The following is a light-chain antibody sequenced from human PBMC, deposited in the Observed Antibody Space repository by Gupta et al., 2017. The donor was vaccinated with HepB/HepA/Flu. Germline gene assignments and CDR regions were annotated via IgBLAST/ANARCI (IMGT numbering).Light chain of an antibody. Sequence: QSALTQPRSVSGSPGQSVTISCTGTNSDVGYYNYVSWYQQHPGKAPKLMIYDVNKRPSGVPDRFSGAKSGKTASLTISGLQAEDEADYYCSSYAGSYTFLVFGGGTKLTVL. CDR2: DVN. J-gene: IGLJ2*01. V-gene: IGLV2-11*01. CDR1: NSDVGYYNY. CDR3: SSYAGSYTFLV.